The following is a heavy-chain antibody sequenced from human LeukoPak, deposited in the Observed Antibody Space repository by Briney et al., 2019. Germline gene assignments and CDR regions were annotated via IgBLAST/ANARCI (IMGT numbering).Heavy chain of an antibody. J-gene: IGHJ6*03. CDR3: ARGYSSSPYYMDV. D-gene: IGHD6-6*01. V-gene: IGHV3-30*02. CDR1: GFTFSTFV. Sequence: GGSLRLSCAASGFTFSTFVMHWVRQAPGKGLEWVAFIRYDGSNQYYADSVKGRFTISRDNAKNSLYPQMNSLRAEDTAVYYCARGYSSSPYYMDVWGKGTTVTVFS. CDR2: IRYDGSNQ.